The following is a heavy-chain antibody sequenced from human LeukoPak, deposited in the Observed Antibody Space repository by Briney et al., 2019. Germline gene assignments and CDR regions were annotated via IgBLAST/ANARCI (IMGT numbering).Heavy chain of an antibody. CDR3: VEESGTFDY. V-gene: IGHV3-43*02. D-gene: IGHD1-7*01. Sequence: GGSLRLACVAYGLPIADFALHWVRQAPGKGLEWVSLTSGDGVDTSYADPGKGRISISRDNSKNSLYLETIRMRTDAAAMSACVEESGTFDYCGQRTLVAVSS. CDR2: TSGDGVDT. CDR1: GLPIADFA. J-gene: IGHJ4*02.